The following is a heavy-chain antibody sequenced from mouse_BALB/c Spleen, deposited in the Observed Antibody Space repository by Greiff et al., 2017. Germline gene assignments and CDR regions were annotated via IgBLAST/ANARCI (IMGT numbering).Heavy chain of an antibody. J-gene: IGHJ3*01. V-gene: IGHV1S127*01. CDR3: AGRSRYDTTGLGY. D-gene: IGHD2-14*01. CDR2: IDPSNSET. Sequence: QVQLQQSGPELVRPGASVKMSCTASGYTFTSYCMHWVPQRPGQGLEWIGMIDPSNSETRLNQKFKDKATLNVDTSSNTAYMQRSSLTAEDSAVYYSAGRSRYDTTGLGYWGQGTLVTVSA. CDR1: GYTFTSYC.